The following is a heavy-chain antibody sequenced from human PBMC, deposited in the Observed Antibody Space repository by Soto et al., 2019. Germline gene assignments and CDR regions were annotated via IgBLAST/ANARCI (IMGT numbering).Heavy chain of an antibody. J-gene: IGHJ3*02. D-gene: IGHD3-10*01. CDR3: ARPGVADAFDI. V-gene: IGHV3-48*01. Sequence: EVQLVESGGGLVQPGGSLRLSCAASGFTFSSYSINWVRQAPGKGLEWVSYISSSSSTIYYADSVKGRFTISRDNAKNSLYLQMNSLRAEDTAVYYCARPGVADAFDIWGQGTMVTVSS. CDR1: GFTFSSYS. CDR2: ISSSSSTI.